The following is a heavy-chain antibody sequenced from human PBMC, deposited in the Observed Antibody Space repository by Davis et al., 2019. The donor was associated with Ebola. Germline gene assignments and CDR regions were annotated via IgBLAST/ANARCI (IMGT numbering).Heavy chain of an antibody. CDR1: GFTFSSYA. Sequence: GESLKISCAASGFTFSSYAMHWVRQAPGKGLEWVSSISSSSSYIYYADSVKGRFTISRDNAKNSLYLQMNSLRAEDTAVYYCARRPGYSSGWYPDYWGQGTLVTVSS. J-gene: IGHJ4*02. V-gene: IGHV3-21*01. D-gene: IGHD6-19*01. CDR3: ARRPGYSSGWYPDY. CDR2: ISSSSSYI.